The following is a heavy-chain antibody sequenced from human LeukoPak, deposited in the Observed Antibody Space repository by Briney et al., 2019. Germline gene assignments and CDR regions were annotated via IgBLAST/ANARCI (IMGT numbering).Heavy chain of an antibody. CDR3: ARGVFIDY. J-gene: IGHJ4*02. D-gene: IGHD3-3*01. V-gene: IGHV1-2*02. CDR2: INPNSCGT. CDR1: GYTFTRFY. Sequence: ASAKVSCKASGYTFTRFYMHWVRPAPGQRLECMGWINPNSCGTNYAQKFQGRVTMTRDTSISTAYMELSRLRSDDTAVYYCARGVFIDYWGQGTLVTVSS.